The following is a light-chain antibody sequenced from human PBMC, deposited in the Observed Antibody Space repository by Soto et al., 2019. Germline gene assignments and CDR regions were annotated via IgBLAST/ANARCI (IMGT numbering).Light chain of an antibody. Sequence: EIVLTHSPGTLSLSPGDRATLSCRASQYINNYLAWYQQKPGQPPRLLIYGASTRAPGIPDRFSASGSGTDFTLTINRLEPEDFVVYICHQYGTSPTTFGQGTRLEMK. CDR1: QYINNY. CDR3: HQYGTSPTT. V-gene: IGKV3-20*01. CDR2: GAS. J-gene: IGKJ5*01.